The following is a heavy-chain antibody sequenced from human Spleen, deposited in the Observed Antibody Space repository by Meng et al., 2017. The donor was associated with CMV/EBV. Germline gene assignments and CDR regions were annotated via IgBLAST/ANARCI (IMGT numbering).Heavy chain of an antibody. Sequence: SETLSLTCTVSGGSISSGGYYWTWVRQHPGKGLEWIGYIHYSGGTYDNPSLRSRVSISIDTYKSQLSLRLSSVTAADTAFYYCARGARYFDFWSGYHRLDSWGQGTLVTVSS. CDR3: ARGARYFDFWSGYHRLDS. CDR2: IHYSGGT. D-gene: IGHD3-3*01. J-gene: IGHJ4*02. CDR1: GGSISSGGYY. V-gene: IGHV4-31*03.